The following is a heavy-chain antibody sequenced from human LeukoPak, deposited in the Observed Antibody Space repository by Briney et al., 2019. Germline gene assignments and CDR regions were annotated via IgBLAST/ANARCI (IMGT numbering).Heavy chain of an antibody. J-gene: IGHJ4*02. Sequence: GASVKVSCKASGYTFNGYYMHWVRQAPGQGLEWMGWINPNSGGTNYAQKFQDRVTMTRDTSITTVYMELSRLRSDDTAIYYCARVFYATSMTTVTPPDYWGQGTLVTVSS. V-gene: IGHV1-2*02. CDR1: GYTFNGYY. D-gene: IGHD4-17*01. CDR2: INPNSGGT. CDR3: ARVFYATSMTTVTPPDY.